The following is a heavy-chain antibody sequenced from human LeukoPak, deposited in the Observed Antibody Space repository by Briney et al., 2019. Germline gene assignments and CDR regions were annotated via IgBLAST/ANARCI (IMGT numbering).Heavy chain of an antibody. CDR1: GFTFSNYW. D-gene: IGHD5-18*01. J-gene: IGHJ4*02. CDR3: AKDVDTAMNGVDY. CDR2: IKQDGTEK. V-gene: IGHV3-7*01. Sequence: GGSLRLSCAASGFTFSNYWMTWVRQAPGKGLEWVANIKQDGTEKYYVDSVKGRFTISRDNSKNTLYLQMNSLRAEDTAVYYCAKDVDTAMNGVDYWGQGTLVTVSS.